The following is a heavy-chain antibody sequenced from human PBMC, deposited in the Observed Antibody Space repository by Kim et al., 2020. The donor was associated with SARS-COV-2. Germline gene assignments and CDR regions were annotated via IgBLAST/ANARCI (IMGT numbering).Heavy chain of an antibody. V-gene: IGHV3-9*01. CDR3: VRRSNDWLAFDL. J-gene: IGHJ3*01. CDR1: GFTFGYSA. Sequence: GGSLRLSCAASGFTFGYSAMHWVRKAPGKGLEWVSGLSWNSNTVLYADSVKGRFTVSRDNAKNSLYLQIYNLKIEDTALYYCVRRSNDWLAFDLWGPGTLVTVSS. D-gene: IGHD3-9*01. CDR2: LSWNSNTV.